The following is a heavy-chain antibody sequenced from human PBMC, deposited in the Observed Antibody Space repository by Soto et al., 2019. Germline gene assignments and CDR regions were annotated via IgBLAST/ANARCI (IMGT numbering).Heavy chain of an antibody. CDR3: TSCIAADYYYYGMDV. CDR1: GFTFGDYA. J-gene: IGHJ6*02. CDR2: IRSKAYGGTT. D-gene: IGHD6-13*01. V-gene: IGHV3-49*04. Sequence: LRLSCTASGFTFGDYAMSWVRQAPGKGLEWVGFIRSKAYGGTTEYAASVKGRFTISRDDSKSIAYLQMNSLKTEDTAVYYCTSCIAADYYYYGMDVCGQGTTVTVSS.